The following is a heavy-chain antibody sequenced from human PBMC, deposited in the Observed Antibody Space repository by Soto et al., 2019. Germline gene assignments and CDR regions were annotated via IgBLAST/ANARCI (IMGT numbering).Heavy chain of an antibody. CDR2: ISTYNGNT. D-gene: IGHD7-27*01. CDR1: GYRFTTYG. Sequence: QVQLLQSGAEVKKPGASVKVSCKASGYRFTTYGITWVRLAPGQGLEWLGGISTYNGNTEYAQNLQDRVTMTTETSTSTAYMEVTSLTSDDTAVYYCARGLGTNGLDVWGEGTTVTVSS. CDR3: ARGLGTNGLDV. V-gene: IGHV1-18*04. J-gene: IGHJ6*04.